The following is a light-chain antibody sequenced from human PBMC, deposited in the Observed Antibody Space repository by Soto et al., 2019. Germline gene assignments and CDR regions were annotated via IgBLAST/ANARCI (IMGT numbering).Light chain of an antibody. CDR1: QGISSW. Sequence: MYKSPSTVSASEGDRVTITFLARQGISSWVAWQQQKPGKAPKLLIYKASSLESGVPSRFSGSGSGTEFTLTISSLQPDDFATYYCQQYKSYSTFGQVTNV. V-gene: IGKV1-5*03. CDR3: QQYKSYST. J-gene: IGKJ1*01. CDR2: KAS.